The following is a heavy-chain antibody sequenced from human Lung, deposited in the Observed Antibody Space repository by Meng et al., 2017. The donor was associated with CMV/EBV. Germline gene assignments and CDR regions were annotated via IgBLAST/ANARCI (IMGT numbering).Heavy chain of an antibody. D-gene: IGHD3-22*01. Sequence: SXIISCAASGFTFSSYWMSWVRQAPGKGLEWVANIKQDGSEKYYVDSVKGRFTISRDNAKNSLYLQMNSLRAEDTAVYYCARETDSSGWDYWGQGTLVNVYS. J-gene: IGHJ4*02. CDR2: IKQDGSEK. CDR3: ARETDSSGWDY. V-gene: IGHV3-7*01. CDR1: GFTFSSYW.